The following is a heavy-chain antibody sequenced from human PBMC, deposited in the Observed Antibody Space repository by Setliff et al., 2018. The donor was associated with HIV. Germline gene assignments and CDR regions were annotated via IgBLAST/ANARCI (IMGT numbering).Heavy chain of an antibody. CDR2: IKTQPSNYAT. V-gene: IGHV3-73*01. J-gene: IGHJ5*02. CDR3: AASADGDCATTSCTNWFDP. D-gene: IGHD2-21*01. CDR1: GFPFSGSA. Sequence: GGSLRLSCAASGFPFSGSAIHWVRRASGKGLEWVGRIKTQPSNYATAYGASTAGRFTISRDDSKSTAYLHLSSLKVDDTAMYFCAASADGDCATTSCTNWFDPWGQGTLVTVS.